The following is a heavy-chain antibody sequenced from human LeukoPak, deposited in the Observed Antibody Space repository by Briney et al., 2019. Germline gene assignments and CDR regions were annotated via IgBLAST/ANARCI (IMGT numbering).Heavy chain of an antibody. V-gene: IGHV1-2*02. CDR2: INPNSGGT. D-gene: IGHD6-19*01. Sequence: ASVKVSCKASGYTFTGYYMHWVRQAPGHGLEWRGWINPNSGGTNYAQKFQGRVTMTTDTSISTAYMELSSLRSEDTAVYYCARDQRYSSGWHSFDYWGQGTLVTVSS. J-gene: IGHJ4*02. CDR1: GYTFTGYY. CDR3: ARDQRYSSGWHSFDY.